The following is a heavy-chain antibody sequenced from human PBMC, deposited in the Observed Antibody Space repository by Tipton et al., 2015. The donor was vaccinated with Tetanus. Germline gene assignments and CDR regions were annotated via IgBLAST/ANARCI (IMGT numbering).Heavy chain of an antibody. CDR1: GFTFSSDT. V-gene: IGHV3-21*01. J-gene: IGHJ4*02. CDR2: ISSENSYI. CDR3: ARVPGAGVGYCSGGNCHYFDY. D-gene: IGHD2-15*01. Sequence: SLRLSCAASGFTFSSDTLTWVRQAPGKGLEWVSSISSENSYIHYADSLKGRFTVSRDNSKNSLYLQMNSLRAEDTAMYYCARVPGAGVGYCSGGNCHYFDYWGQGTLVTVSS.